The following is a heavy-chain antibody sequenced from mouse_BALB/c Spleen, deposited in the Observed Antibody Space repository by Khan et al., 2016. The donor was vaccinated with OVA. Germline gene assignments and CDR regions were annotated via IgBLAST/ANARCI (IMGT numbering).Heavy chain of an antibody. J-gene: IGHJ2*01. D-gene: IGHD1-1*01. CDR2: ISYSGNT. CDR3: ARVYGVDFDY. CDR1: GYSIASDYA. Sequence: VQLKESGPGLVKPSQSLSLTCTVTGYSIASDYAWNWIRQFPGNKLEWMGFISYSGNTNYNPSLKSRISITRDTSKKQFFLQLNSGTSEDTATYYCARVYGVDFDYWVQGTTRTVSS. V-gene: IGHV3-2*02.